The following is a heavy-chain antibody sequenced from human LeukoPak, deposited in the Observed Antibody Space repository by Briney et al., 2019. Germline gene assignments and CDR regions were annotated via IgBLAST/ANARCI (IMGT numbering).Heavy chain of an antibody. J-gene: IGHJ4*02. CDR1: GGSVSSGSYY. V-gene: IGHV4-61*01. CDR2: IYYSGST. CDR3: ARAKSTVTFDY. Sequence: SETLSLTRTVSGGSVSSGSYYWGWLRQPPGKGLEWIGYIYYSGSTNYNPSLKSLVTISVDTSKNQFSLKLSAVTAADTAVYYCARAKSTVTFDYWGQGTLVTVS. D-gene: IGHD4-17*01.